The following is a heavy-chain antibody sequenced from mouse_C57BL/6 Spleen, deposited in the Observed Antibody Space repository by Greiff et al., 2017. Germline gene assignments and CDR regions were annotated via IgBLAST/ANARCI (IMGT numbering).Heavy chain of an antibody. CDR3: ASPAYYSNYIFDY. J-gene: IGHJ2*01. CDR2: IYPGSGNT. Sequence: QVQLKESGPELVKPGASVKISCKASGYSFTSYYIHWVKQRPGQGLEWIGWIYPGSGNTKYNEKFKGKATLTADTSSSTAYMQLSSLTSEDSAVYYCASPAYYSNYIFDYWGQGTTLTVSS. CDR1: GYSFTSYY. V-gene: IGHV1-66*01. D-gene: IGHD2-5*01.